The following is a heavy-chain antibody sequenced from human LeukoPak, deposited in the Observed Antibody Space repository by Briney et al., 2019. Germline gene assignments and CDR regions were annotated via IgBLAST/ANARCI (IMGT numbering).Heavy chain of an antibody. D-gene: IGHD1-26*01. CDR2: ISYSGGTK. CDR1: GFTFSSYA. Sequence: GGSLRLSCAASGFTFSSYAMTWVRQAPGKGLEWVSGISYSGGTKYYADSVKGRFTISRDNSKNTLYLQMSSLRAEDTAVYYCASYLTSIPSGMDVWGQGTTVTVSS. CDR3: ASYLTSIPSGMDV. V-gene: IGHV3-23*01. J-gene: IGHJ6*02.